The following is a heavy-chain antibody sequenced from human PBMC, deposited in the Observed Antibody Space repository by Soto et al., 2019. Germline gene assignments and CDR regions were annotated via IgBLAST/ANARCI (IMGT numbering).Heavy chain of an antibody. V-gene: IGHV3-49*04. CDR2: IRSKAYGGTT. CDR3: TRERKGRGYSYDAFDI. Sequence: GGSLRLSCTASGFTFGDYAMSWVRQAPGKGLEWVGFIRSKAYGGTTEYAASVKGRFTISRDDSKSIAYLQMNSLKTEDTAVYYCTRERKGRGYSYDAFDIWGQGTMVTVSS. CDR1: GFTFGDYA. D-gene: IGHD5-18*01. J-gene: IGHJ3*02.